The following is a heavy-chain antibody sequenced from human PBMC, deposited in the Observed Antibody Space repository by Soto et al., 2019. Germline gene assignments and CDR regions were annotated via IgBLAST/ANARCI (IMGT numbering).Heavy chain of an antibody. D-gene: IGHD3-3*01. J-gene: IGHJ6*02. Sequence: QVQLVQSGAEVKKPGASVKVSCKASGYTFTSYGISWVRQAPGQGLEWMGWISAYNGNTNYAQKLQGRVTMTTDTATRTAYMELRSLRSDDTAVYYCARDTSYDFWSGYYPNYYYYGMDVWSQGSTVTVSS. CDR1: GYTFTSYG. CDR3: ARDTSYDFWSGYYPNYYYYGMDV. CDR2: ISAYNGNT. V-gene: IGHV1-18*01.